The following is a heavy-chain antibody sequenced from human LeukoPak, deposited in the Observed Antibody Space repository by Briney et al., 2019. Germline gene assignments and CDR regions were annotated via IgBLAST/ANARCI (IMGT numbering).Heavy chain of an antibody. V-gene: IGHV1-18*01. D-gene: IGHD3-3*01. J-gene: IGHJ3*02. CDR1: GYAFTSYG. Sequence: ASVRVSCKASGYAFTSYGFSWVRQAPGQGLEWMGWISTYNGNTNYVQKLQGRVSMTTDTSTSTVYMELRSLRSDDTAVYYCARVYYDFWSGYEYDAFDIWGQGTMVTVSS. CDR2: ISTYNGNT. CDR3: ARVYYDFWSGYEYDAFDI.